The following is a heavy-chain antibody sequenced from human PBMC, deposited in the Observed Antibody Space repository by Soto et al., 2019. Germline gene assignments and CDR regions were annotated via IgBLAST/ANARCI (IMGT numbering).Heavy chain of an antibody. CDR2: ISGSGNSK. CDR3: AKVVRREYEDSMTAAFDV. V-gene: IGHV3-23*01. J-gene: IGHJ3*01. Sequence: PVGSLRLSCEASGFTFENRVLTWVRQAPGKGLEWVSSISGSGNSKYYAESVKGRFSTSRDNSGQTLHLQMTSLTVDDTAIYFCAKVVRREYEDSMTAAFDVRGQGAMVTV. CDR1: GFTFENRV. D-gene: IGHD2-15*01.